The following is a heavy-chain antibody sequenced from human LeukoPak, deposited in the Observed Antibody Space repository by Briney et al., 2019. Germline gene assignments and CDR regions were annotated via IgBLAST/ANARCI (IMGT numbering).Heavy chain of an antibody. CDR1: GYTFTSYD. J-gene: IGHJ4*02. D-gene: IGHD5-18*01. CDR2: MNPNSGNI. Sequence: GASVKVSCKASGYTFTSYDINWVRQATGQGLEWMGWMNPNSGNIGYAQKFQGRVTITADESTSTAYMELSSLRSEDTAVYYCARVIEPYTAMVGFVEDWGQGTLVTVSS. CDR3: ARVIEPYTAMVGFVED. V-gene: IGHV1-8*03.